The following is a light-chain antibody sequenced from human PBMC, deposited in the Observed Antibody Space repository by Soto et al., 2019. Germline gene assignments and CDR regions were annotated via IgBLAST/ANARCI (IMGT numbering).Light chain of an antibody. V-gene: IGKV3-20*01. J-gene: IGKJ1*01. CDR3: QQYGGSPRT. Sequence: IVLPQSPGTLSLSPGERATLSCRASQSVSSSYLAWYQQKPGQAPRLLIYGASSRATGIPDRFSGSGSGTDFTLTISRLEPEDFAVYYCQQYGGSPRTFGQGTKVDIK. CDR2: GAS. CDR1: QSVSSSY.